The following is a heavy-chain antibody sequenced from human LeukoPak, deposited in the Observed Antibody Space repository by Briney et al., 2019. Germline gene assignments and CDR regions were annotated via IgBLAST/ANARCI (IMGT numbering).Heavy chain of an antibody. CDR3: ARSPLHSGDYRFDL. CDR1: GFFFSSYE. D-gene: IGHD4-17*01. Sequence: PGGSLRLSCGASGFFFSSYEMNWVRQAPGKGLEWIGEINHGRNANYNPSLKSRVTISVDTSNKQLSLNMTSATAADTAVYYCARSPLHSGDYRFDLWGQGTLVTVSS. V-gene: IGHV4-34*01. J-gene: IGHJ4*02. CDR2: INHGRNA.